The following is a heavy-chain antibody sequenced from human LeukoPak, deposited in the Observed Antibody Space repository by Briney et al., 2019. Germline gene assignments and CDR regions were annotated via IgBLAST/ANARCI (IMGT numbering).Heavy chain of an antibody. D-gene: IGHD1-26*01. CDR2: TYYRSKWYN. Sequence: SQTLSLTCAISGASVSSNSAAWNWIRQSPSRGLEWLGRTYYRSKWYNDYGVSVKSRITINPDTSKNQFSLQLNSVTPEDTAMYYCAREEWEPPLGAFDIWGQGTMVTVSS. CDR3: AREEWEPPLGAFDI. J-gene: IGHJ3*02. V-gene: IGHV6-1*01. CDR1: GASVSSNSAA.